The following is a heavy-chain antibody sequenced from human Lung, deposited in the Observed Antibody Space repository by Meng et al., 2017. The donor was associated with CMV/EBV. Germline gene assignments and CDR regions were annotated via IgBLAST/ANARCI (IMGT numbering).Heavy chain of an antibody. J-gene: IGHJ3*01. D-gene: IGHD5-24*01. CDR2: IYPGDFDT. CDR3: ARLGGDGYLDAFDF. V-gene: IGHV5-51*01. Sequence: GGSLRLXXKATGYSFTKNWIGWVRQMPGQGLEWMGVIYPGDFDTRYSPSFRGQVTISADRSITTDCLQWSSLKTSDTAIYYCARLGGDGYLDAFDFWGQGTXVTVAS. CDR1: GYSFTKNW.